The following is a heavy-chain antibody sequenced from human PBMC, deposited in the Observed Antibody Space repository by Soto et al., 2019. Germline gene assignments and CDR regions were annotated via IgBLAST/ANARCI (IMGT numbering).Heavy chain of an antibody. V-gene: IGHV1-3*01. CDR1: GYTFTTYA. D-gene: IGHD6-19*01. CDR3: AREAMADFDY. J-gene: IGHJ4*02. Sequence: ASVKVSCKASGYTFTTYAIHWVRQAPGQRLEWMGWISPDNGYTKYSQNFQDRVTITRDTSASTAYMELSSLRSEDTAVYYCAREAMADFDYWGQGTLVTVSS. CDR2: ISPDNGYT.